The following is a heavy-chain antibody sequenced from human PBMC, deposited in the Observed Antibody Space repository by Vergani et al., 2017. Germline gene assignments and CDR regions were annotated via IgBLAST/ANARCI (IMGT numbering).Heavy chain of an antibody. CDR2: ISSGGGDI. Sequence: EVQLLESGGGLVQPGGSRRLSCAGAGFTFDTYTMASVRQAPGKGLEWVATISSGGGDIFYADSVKGRFTISRDNSKNTLFLQMNSLKDEYTAVYYCTTAWGLYYLHGEYFQYWGRGTLVSVSS. J-gene: IGHJ1*01. D-gene: IGHD3-10*01. CDR1: GFTFDTYT. V-gene: IGHV3-23*01. CDR3: TTAWGLYYLHGEYFQY.